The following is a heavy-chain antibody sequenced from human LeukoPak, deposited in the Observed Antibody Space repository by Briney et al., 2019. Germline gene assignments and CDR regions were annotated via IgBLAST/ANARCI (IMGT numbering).Heavy chain of an antibody. D-gene: IGHD2-21*01. V-gene: IGHV4-59*08. CDR3: ARVLPGGDCYDY. Sequence: PSETLSLTCTVSGSSINVYYWSWIRQSPGKGLEWIAYISYSGSTNYNPSLKSRVTISVDTSKNQFSLKLSSVTAADTAVYYCARVLPGGDCYDYWGQGTLVTVSS. CDR2: ISYSGST. CDR1: GSSINVYY. J-gene: IGHJ4*02.